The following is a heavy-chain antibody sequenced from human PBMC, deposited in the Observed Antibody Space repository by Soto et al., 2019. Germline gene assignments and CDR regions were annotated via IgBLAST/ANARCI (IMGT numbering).Heavy chain of an antibody. J-gene: IGHJ6*02. CDR2: IYYSGST. V-gene: IGHV4-61*01. D-gene: IGHD6-13*01. Sequence: SETQSLTCTVSGGSVSSGSYYWSWIRQPPGKGLEWIGYIYYSGSTNYNPSLKSRVTISVDTSKNQFSLKLSSVTAADTAVYYCARDHGDTSPSSSWRYYYYGMDVWGQGDPGHRLL. CDR1: GGSVSSGSYY. CDR3: ARDHGDTSPSSSWRYYYYGMDV.